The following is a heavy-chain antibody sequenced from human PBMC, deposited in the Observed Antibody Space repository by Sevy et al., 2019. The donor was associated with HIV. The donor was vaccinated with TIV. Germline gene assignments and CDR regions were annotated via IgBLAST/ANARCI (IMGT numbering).Heavy chain of an antibody. D-gene: IGHD2-2*02. CDR2: INHSGST. V-gene: IGHV4-34*01. CDR1: GGSFSGYY. J-gene: IGHJ4*02. CDR3: ARPYCSSTSCDRMDKEDY. Sequence: SETLSLTCAVYGGSFSGYYWSWIRQPPGKGLEWIGEINHSGSTNYNPSLKSRVTISVDTSKNQFSLKLSSVTAADTAVYYCARPYCSSTSCDRMDKEDYWGQGTLVTVSS.